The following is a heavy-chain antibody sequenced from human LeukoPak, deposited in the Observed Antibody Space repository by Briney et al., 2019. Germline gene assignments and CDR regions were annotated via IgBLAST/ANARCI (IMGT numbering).Heavy chain of an antibody. D-gene: IGHD3-3*01. CDR1: TFTFSRYW. CDR3: ARDRAAFGVVQVGY. V-gene: IGHV3-74*01. J-gene: IGHJ4*02. CDR2: INSDGTNT. Sequence: PGGSLRLSCAASTFTFSRYWMHWVRQAPGMGLVWVSRINSDGTNTYYADSVKGRFTISRDNTKNTLYLQMNSLRTEDTAVYYCARDRAAFGVVQVGYWGQGTLVTVSS.